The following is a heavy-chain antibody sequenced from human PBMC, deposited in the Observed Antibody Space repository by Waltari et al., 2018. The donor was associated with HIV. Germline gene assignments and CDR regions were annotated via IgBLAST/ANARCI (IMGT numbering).Heavy chain of an antibody. J-gene: IGHJ4*02. CDR2: IYYSGST. Sequence: QVQLQESGPGLVKPSETLSLTCTVSGGSISPYYWSWLRQPPGKGLEWIGYIYYSGSTNYNPSLQGRVTISVDTSKNQFSLKLTSMTAADTAAYYCARHPSRIGALDSWGQGTLVTVSS. CDR3: ARHPSRIGALDS. V-gene: IGHV4-59*01. D-gene: IGHD6-13*01. CDR1: GGSISPYY.